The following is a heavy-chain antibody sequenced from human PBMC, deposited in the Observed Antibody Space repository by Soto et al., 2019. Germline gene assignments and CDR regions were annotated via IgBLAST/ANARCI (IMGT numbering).Heavy chain of an antibody. D-gene: IGHD6-6*01. CDR3: VKFGSSNWFDP. CDR2: ISSGGYVV. J-gene: IGHJ5*02. Sequence: GGSLRLSCAASGFTFGSYGMNWVRQAPGKGLEWVSSISSGGYVVYYADSVKGRFTISRDNAKNSLYLQMNSLRAEDTAVYYCVKFGSSNWFDPWGQGTVVTVSS. CDR1: GFTFGSYG. V-gene: IGHV3-21*01.